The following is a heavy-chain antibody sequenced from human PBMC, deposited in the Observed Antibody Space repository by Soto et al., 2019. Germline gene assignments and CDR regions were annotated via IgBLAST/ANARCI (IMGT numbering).Heavy chain of an antibody. CDR2: ISDSGGTI. J-gene: IGHJ4*02. V-gene: IGHV3-23*01. Sequence: GGSLRLSCAASGFTFRNYAMSWVRQAPGKGLEWVSTISDSGGTISYADSVKGRLTISRDNSRNTLYLQMDSLRVEDTAVYYCAKRDLGYWGRGTMVTVSS. D-gene: IGHD6-13*01. CDR1: GFTFRNYA. CDR3: AKRDLGY.